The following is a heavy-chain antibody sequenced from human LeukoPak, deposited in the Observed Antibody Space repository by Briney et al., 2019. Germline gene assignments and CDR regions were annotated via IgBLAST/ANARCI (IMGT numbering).Heavy chain of an antibody. CDR3: ARDWGAEQRGTGRNIVVVPAAKYYYYYGMDV. D-gene: IGHD2-2*01. V-gene: IGHV4-4*02. CDR2: IYHSGST. J-gene: IGHJ6*02. Sequence: PSETLSLTCAVSGGSISSSNWWSWVRQPPGKGLEWIGEIYHSGSTNYNPSLKSRVTISVDKSKNQFSLKLSSVTAADTAVYYCARDWGAEQRGTGRNIVVVPAAKYYYYYGMDVWGQGTTVTVSS. CDR1: GGSISSSNW.